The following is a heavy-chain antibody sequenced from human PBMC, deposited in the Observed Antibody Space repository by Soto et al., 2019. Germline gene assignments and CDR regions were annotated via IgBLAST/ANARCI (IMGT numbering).Heavy chain of an antibody. CDR1: AINFRSYA. V-gene: IGHV3-23*01. CDR3: AKRQSFDFWSGYLSFFDY. CDR2: VGGSGSDT. J-gene: IGHJ4*02. Sequence: EVQVLESGGGLVQPGGSLKLSCSASAINFRSYAMNWVRQAPGKGLEWVSAVGGSGSDTYYADFVKGRFTVSRDDSKNTQYLHMSSLSVAVTASYFCAKRQSFDFWSGYLSFFDYWGQGTGVTVSS. D-gene: IGHD3-3*01.